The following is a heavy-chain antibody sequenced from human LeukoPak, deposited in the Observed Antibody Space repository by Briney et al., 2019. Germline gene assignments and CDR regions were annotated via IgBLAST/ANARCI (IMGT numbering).Heavy chain of an antibody. J-gene: IGHJ4*02. CDR3: ARQYPAARYYFDY. D-gene: IGHD3-16*01. V-gene: IGHV4-31*03. Sequence: SQTLSLTCTVSGGSISSADYWSWIRQHPGKSLEWIGYIFYSGSTFYNPSLKSRVTISIDTSKNQFSLRLSSVTAADTAVYYCARQYPAARYYFDYWGQGTLVTVSS. CDR1: GGSISSADY. CDR2: IFYSGST.